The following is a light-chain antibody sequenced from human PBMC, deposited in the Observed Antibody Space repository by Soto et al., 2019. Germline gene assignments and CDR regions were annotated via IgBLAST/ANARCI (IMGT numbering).Light chain of an antibody. Sequence: EIVMTQSPATLSMSPGERATLSCRASQSVSSRLAWYQRKPGQAPRLLIYDASTRATGIPARFSGSGSGTDFTLTISRLEPEDFAVYYCQQYGSSGTFGQGTKVDIK. J-gene: IGKJ1*01. V-gene: IGKV3-20*01. CDR3: QQYGSSGT. CDR2: DAS. CDR1: QSVSSR.